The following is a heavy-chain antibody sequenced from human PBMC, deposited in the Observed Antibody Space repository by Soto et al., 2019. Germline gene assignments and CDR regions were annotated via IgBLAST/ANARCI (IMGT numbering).Heavy chain of an antibody. CDR1: GGTFSSYA. Sequence: QVQLVQSGAEVKKPGSSVKVSCKASGGTFSSYAISWVRQAPGQGLEWMGGIIPISGTANYAQKCQGRVTITADESTRTASMELSSLRSEDTAVYYCARSQGSSTSLEIYYYYYYGMDVWGQGTTVTVSS. V-gene: IGHV1-69*01. CDR3: ARSQGSSTSLEIYYYYYYGMDV. D-gene: IGHD2-2*01. CDR2: IIPISGTA. J-gene: IGHJ6*02.